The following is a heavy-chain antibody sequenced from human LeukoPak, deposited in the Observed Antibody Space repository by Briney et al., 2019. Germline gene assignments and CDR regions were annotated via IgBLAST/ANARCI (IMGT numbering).Heavy chain of an antibody. D-gene: IGHD6-19*01. CDR1: GVSLSGYY. CDR3: ARVSSGWQRRYFDY. J-gene: IGHJ4*02. V-gene: IGHV4-34*01. Sequence: PSETLSLTCGVDGVSLSGYYWNWIRQSPGKGLEWIGEINYSGSITYNNPSLQSRVTISVDTSKNQFSLKLSSVTAADTAVYYCARVSSGWQRRYFDYWGQGTLVTVSS. CDR2: INYSGSIT.